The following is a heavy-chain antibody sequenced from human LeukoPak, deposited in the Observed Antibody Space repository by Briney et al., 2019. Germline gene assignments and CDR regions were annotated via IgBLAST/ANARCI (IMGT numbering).Heavy chain of an antibody. V-gene: IGHV3-43*02. D-gene: IGHD1-14*01. Sequence: PGGSLRLSCAASGFTFDDYAMQWVRQAPGKGLEWVSLISGDGGSTYYADSVKGRFTISRDNSKNSLYLQMNSLRTEDTALYYCAKDSRSASNHLRWFNPWGQGTLVTVSS. CDR3: AKDSRSASNHLRWFNP. J-gene: IGHJ5*02. CDR1: GFTFDDYA. CDR2: ISGDGGST.